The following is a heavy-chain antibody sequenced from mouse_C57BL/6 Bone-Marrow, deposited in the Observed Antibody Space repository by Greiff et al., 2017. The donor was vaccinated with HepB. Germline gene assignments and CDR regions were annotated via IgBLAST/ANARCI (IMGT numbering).Heavy chain of an antibody. D-gene: IGHD1-1*01. CDR1: GFTFSDYG. J-gene: IGHJ1*03. Sequence: EVQLVESGGGLVKPGGSLKLSCAASGFTFSDYGMHWVRQAPEKGLEWVAYISSGSSTIYYADTVQGRFTISRDNATNTLFLQMTSRRSEDTAMYYCARQLLRYWYFDVWGTGTTVTVSS. V-gene: IGHV5-17*01. CDR3: ARQLLRYWYFDV. CDR2: ISSGSSTI.